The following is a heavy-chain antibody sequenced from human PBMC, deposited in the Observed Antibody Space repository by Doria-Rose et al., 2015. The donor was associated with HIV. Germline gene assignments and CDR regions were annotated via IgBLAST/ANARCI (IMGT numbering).Heavy chain of an antibody. V-gene: IGHV2-26*01. CDR2: SFSDDAV. CDR3: ARIKSSRWYHKYYFDF. J-gene: IGHJ4*02. Sequence: SGPVLVKPTETLTLTCTVSGVSLSSPGMGVSWIRQPPGKALEWLANSFSDDAVSYKTSLKNRLTISRGTSKSQVVLTMTDMDPVDTATYYCARIKSSRWYHKYYFDFWGQGTLVIVSA. D-gene: IGHD6-13*01. CDR1: GVSLSSPGMG.